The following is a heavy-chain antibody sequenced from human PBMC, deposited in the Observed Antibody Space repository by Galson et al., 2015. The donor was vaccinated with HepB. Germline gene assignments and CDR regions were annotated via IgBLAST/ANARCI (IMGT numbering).Heavy chain of an antibody. V-gene: IGHV3-30-3*01. CDR2: ISYDGSNK. CDR1: GFTFSSYA. Sequence: SLRLSCAASGFTFSSYAMHWVRQAPGKGLEWVAVISYDGSNKYYADSVKGRFTISRDNSKNTLYLQMNSLRAEDTAVYYCARDHGGGGSDSFDYWGQGTLVTVSS. CDR3: ARDHGGGGSDSFDY. J-gene: IGHJ4*02. D-gene: IGHD3-16*01.